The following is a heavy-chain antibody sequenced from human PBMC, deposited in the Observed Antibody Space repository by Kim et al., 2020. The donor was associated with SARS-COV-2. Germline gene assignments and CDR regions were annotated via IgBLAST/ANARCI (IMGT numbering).Heavy chain of an antibody. Sequence: GGSLRLSCAASGFTFSSYWMSWVRQAPGKGLEWVANIKQDGSEKYYVDSVKGRFTISRDNAKNSLYLQMNSLRAEDTAVYYCARAGIAARPVAFDIWGQGTMVTVSS. J-gene: IGHJ3*02. CDR2: IKQDGSEK. CDR3: ARAGIAARPVAFDI. D-gene: IGHD6-6*01. CDR1: GFTFSSYW. V-gene: IGHV3-7*04.